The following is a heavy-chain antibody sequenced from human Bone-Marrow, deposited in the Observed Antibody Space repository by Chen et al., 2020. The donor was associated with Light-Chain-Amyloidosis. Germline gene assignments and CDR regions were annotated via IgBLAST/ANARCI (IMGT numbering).Heavy chain of an antibody. CDR3: AKGGASFDY. CDR2: IKEDGSET. J-gene: IGHJ4*02. V-gene: IGHV3-7*01. Sequence: EVQLVESGGGLVQPGGSLRLSCAAYGFTFNNYWMSWVRQAPGKGLEWVANIKEDGSETYYVDSVKGRFTISRDNAKDSLYLQMNGLRVEDTALYYCAKGGASFDYWGQGTLVTVSS. CDR1: GFTFNNYW. D-gene: IGHD3-16*01.